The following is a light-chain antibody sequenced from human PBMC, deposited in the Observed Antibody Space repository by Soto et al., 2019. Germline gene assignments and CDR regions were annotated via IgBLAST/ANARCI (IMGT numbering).Light chain of an antibody. J-gene: IGKJ5*01. Sequence: DIQMTQSPSSLSASVGDRVTITCRASQSIRSYLNWFQQKPGKAPKLLIYAASSLQSGVPSRFSGSGSGTDFTLTISSLQPEDFVTYYCQQSYSIPSITFGQGTRLEIK. CDR3: QQSYSIPSIT. CDR1: QSIRSY. V-gene: IGKV1-39*01. CDR2: AAS.